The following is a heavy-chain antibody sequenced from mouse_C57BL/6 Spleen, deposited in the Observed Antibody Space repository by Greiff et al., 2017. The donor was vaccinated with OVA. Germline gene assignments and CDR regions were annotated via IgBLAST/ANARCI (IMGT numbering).Heavy chain of an antibody. CDR2: ISSGSSTI. V-gene: IGHV5-17*01. J-gene: IGHJ4*01. D-gene: IGHD1-1*01. CDR3: ARGPVVARAMDY. CDR1: GFTFSDYG. Sequence: EVQRVESGGGLVKPGGSLKLSCAASGFTFSDYGMHWVRQAPEKGLEWVAYISSGSSTIYYADTVKGRFTISRDNAKNTLCLQMTSLRSEDTAMYYCARGPVVARAMDYWGQGTSVTVSS.